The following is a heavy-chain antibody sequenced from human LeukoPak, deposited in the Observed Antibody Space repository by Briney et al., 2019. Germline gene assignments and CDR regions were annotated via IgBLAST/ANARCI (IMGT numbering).Heavy chain of an antibody. D-gene: IGHD4-23*01. V-gene: IGHV3-23*01. CDR2: ISGSGGST. CDR3: AREGSLRWSRLTLKNAEYFQH. Sequence: GGSLRLSCAASGFTFSSYGMNWVRQAPGKGLEWVSAISGSGGSTYYADSVKGRFTISRDNSKNTLYLQMNSLRAEDTAVYYCAREGSLRWSRLTLKNAEYFQHWGQGTLVTVSS. J-gene: IGHJ1*01. CDR1: GFTFSSYG.